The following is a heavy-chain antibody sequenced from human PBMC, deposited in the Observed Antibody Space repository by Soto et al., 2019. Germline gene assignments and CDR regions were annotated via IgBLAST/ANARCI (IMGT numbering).Heavy chain of an antibody. CDR3: AREGTNNYNEYYFDS. Sequence: GGSLRLSCAASGFTFSSYSMNWVRQAPGKGLEWVSSISGSGNYTHYADFLRGRFTISRDNAKTSLYLQMNSLRAEDTAVYYCAREGTNNYNEYYFDSWGQGTVVTVSS. CDR2: ISGSGNYT. V-gene: IGHV3-21*01. J-gene: IGHJ4*02. CDR1: GFTFSSYS. D-gene: IGHD4-4*01.